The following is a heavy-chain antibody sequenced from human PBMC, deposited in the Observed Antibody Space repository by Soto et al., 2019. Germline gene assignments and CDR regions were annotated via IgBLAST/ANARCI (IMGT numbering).Heavy chain of an antibody. Sequence: SVKVSCTASGGTFSSYAISWVRQAPGQGLEWMGGIIPIFGTANYAQKFQGRVTITADESTSTAYMELSSLRSEDTAVYYCAREYDSIYYYYGMDVWGQGTTVTVSS. J-gene: IGHJ6*02. V-gene: IGHV1-69*13. CDR1: GGTFSSYA. CDR2: IIPIFGTA. CDR3: AREYDSIYYYYGMDV. D-gene: IGHD3-22*01.